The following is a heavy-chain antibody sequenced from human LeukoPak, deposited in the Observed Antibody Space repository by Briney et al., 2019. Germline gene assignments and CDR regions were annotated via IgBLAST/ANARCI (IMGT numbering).Heavy chain of an antibody. CDR3: ARDPSPVGY. V-gene: IGHV4-34*01. D-gene: IGHD1-26*01. J-gene: IGHJ4*02. CDR1: GGSFSGYY. CDR2: INHSGST. Sequence: SGTLSLTCAVYGGSFSGYYWSWIRQPPGKGLEWIGEINHSGSTNYNPSLKSRVTISVDTSKNQFSLKLSSVTAADTAVYYCARDPSPVGYWGQGTLVTVSS.